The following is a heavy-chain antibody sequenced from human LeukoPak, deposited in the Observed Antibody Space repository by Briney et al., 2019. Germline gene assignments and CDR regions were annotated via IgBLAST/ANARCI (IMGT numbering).Heavy chain of an antibody. CDR3: ARGEYYYDSSGYYSVY. CDR2: INPNSGGT. CDR1: GYTFTGYY. Sequence: ASVKVSRKASGYTFTGYYMHWVRQAPGQGLEWMGWINPNSGGTNYAQKFQGRVTMTRDTSISTAYMELSRLRSDDTAVYYCARGEYYYDSSGYYSVYWGQGTLVTVSS. D-gene: IGHD3-22*01. J-gene: IGHJ4*02. V-gene: IGHV1-2*02.